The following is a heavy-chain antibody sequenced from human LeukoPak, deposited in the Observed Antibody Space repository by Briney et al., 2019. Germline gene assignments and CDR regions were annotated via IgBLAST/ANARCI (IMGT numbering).Heavy chain of an antibody. CDR3: ARGGLERRPNYYYYYMDV. V-gene: IGHV3-30*03. CDR2: ISYDGSNK. D-gene: IGHD1-1*01. J-gene: IGHJ6*03. Sequence: GGSLRLSCAASGFTFSSYGMHWVRQAPGKGLEWVAVISYDGSNKYYADSVKGRFTISRDNAKNSLYLQMNSLRAEDTAVYYCARGGLERRPNYYYYYMDVWGKGTTVTISS. CDR1: GFTFSSYG.